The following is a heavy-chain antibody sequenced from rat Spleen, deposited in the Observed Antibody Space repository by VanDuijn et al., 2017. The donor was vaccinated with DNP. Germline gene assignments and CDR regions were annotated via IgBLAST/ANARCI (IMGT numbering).Heavy chain of an antibody. V-gene: IGHV1-43*01. J-gene: IGHJ1*01. Sequence: QIQLQQSGAGVAKPGSSVKISCKASGYTFTTYYISWIKQTTGQDREYIGYINTGSGGTNYNEKFKGKATLTVDKSSSTAFMQLSSLTPDDSAVYYCARRRLPYWYFDFWGPGTMVTVSS. CDR1: GYTFTTYY. CDR2: INTGSGGT. CDR3: ARRRLPYWYFDF. D-gene: IGHD1-4*01.